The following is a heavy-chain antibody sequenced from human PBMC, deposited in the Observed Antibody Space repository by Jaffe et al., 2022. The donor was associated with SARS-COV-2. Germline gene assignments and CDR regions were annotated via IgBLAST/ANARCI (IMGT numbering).Heavy chain of an antibody. V-gene: IGHV3-9*01. J-gene: IGHJ4*02. D-gene: IGHD1-26*01. Sequence: EVQLVESGGGLVQPGRSLRLSCAASGFTFDDYAMHWVRQAPGKGLEWVSGISWNSGSIGYADSVKGRFTISRDNAKNSLYLQMNSLRAEDTALYYCAKQSRGRVGAFDYWGQGTLVTVSS. CDR3: AKQSRGRVGAFDY. CDR2: ISWNSGSI. CDR1: GFTFDDYA.